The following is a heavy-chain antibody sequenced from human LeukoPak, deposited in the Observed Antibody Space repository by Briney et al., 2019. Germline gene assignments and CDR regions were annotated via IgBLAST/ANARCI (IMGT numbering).Heavy chain of an antibody. D-gene: IGHD3-3*01. CDR2: INPNSGGT. CDR1: GYTFTGYY. CDR3: AREAGANYDFWSGPPSPHAFDI. Sequence: ASVKVSCKASGYTFTGYYMHWVRQAPGQGLEWMGWINPNSGGTNYAQKFQGRVTMTRDTSISTAYMELSRLRSDDTAVYYCAREAGANYDFWSGPPSPHAFDIWGQGTMVTVSS. J-gene: IGHJ3*02. V-gene: IGHV1-2*02.